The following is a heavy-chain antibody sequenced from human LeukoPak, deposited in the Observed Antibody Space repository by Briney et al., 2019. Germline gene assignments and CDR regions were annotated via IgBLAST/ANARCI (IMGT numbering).Heavy chain of an antibody. CDR3: ARQSVGATTSFDY. CDR2: MYPGDSDT. D-gene: IGHD1-26*01. J-gene: IGHJ4*02. CDR1: GYSFTSYW. V-gene: IGHV5-51*01. Sequence: GESLKISCKSSGYSFTSYWIGWVRQMPGKGLEWMGIMYPGDSDTRYSPSFQGQVTISADKSISTAYLQWSSLKASDTAMYYCARQSVGATTSFDYWGQGTLVTVSS.